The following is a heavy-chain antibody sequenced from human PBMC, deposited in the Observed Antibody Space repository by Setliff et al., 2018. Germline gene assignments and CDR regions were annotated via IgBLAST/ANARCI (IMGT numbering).Heavy chain of an antibody. V-gene: IGHV4-38-2*01. J-gene: IGHJ3*01. Sequence: SETLSLTCDVSGISITSGHYWGWIRQPPGKGLEWIATIYHRGRTYYNPSLDSRVTISLDTSKNQYSLMLRSVTAADTAVYYCASPRRDDLDTPFDAFDLWGQGTKVTV. CDR3: ASPRRDDLDTPFDAFDL. CDR2: IYHRGRT. D-gene: IGHD1-1*01. CDR1: GISITSGHY.